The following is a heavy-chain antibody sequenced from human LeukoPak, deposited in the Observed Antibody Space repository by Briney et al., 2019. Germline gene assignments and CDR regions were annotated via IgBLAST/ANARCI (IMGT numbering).Heavy chain of an antibody. D-gene: IGHD3-10*01. V-gene: IGHV3-23*01. CDR1: GFTFSSYA. Sequence: GGSLRLSCAASGFTFSSYAMSWVRQAPGKGLEWVSAISGSGGSTYYADSVKGRFTISRDNSKNALYLQMNSLRAEDTAVYYCAKVGIITKVRDGRTDWGQGTLVTVSS. CDR2: ISGSGGST. CDR3: AKVGIITKVRDGRTD. J-gene: IGHJ4*02.